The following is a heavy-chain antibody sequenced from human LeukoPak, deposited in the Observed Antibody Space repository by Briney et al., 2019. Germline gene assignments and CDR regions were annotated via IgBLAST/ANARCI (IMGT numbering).Heavy chain of an antibody. V-gene: IGHV1-69*05. CDR3: AREVGMISGIDY. J-gene: IGHJ4*02. CDR1: GGTFSSYA. D-gene: IGHD3/OR15-3a*01. CDR2: IIPIFGTA. Sequence: GSSVKVSCKASGGTFSSYAISWVRQAPGQGLEWMGRIIPIFGTANYAQKFQGRVTITTDESTSTAYMELSSLRSEDTAVCYCAREVGMISGIDYWGQGTLVTVSS.